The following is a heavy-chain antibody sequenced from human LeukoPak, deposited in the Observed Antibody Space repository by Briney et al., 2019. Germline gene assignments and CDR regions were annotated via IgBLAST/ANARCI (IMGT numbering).Heavy chain of an antibody. Sequence: VASVKVSCKASGYTFTGYYIHWVRQAPGQGLEWMGWINPNSGGTNYAQKFQGRVTMTRDTSISTAYMELSRLRSDDTAVYYCAREGFPGENWFDPWGQGTLVTVSS. D-gene: IGHD3-10*01. CDR2: INPNSGGT. CDR1: GYTFTGYY. V-gene: IGHV1-2*02. J-gene: IGHJ5*02. CDR3: AREGFPGENWFDP.